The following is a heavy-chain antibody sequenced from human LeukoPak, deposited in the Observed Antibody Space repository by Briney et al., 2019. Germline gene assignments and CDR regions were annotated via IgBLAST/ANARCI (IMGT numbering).Heavy chain of an antibody. V-gene: IGHV3-7*03. CDR1: GFTFSDTW. CDR3: ARDLAVAGKN. CDR2: INRDGSAT. Sequence: GGSLRLSCVASGFTFSDTWMSWVRQAPGKALEWVTYINRDGSATNYVDSVRGRFTISRDNAKNSLFLQMNNLRAEDTAVYYCARDLAVAGKNWGQGTLVTVSS. J-gene: IGHJ4*02. D-gene: IGHD6-19*01.